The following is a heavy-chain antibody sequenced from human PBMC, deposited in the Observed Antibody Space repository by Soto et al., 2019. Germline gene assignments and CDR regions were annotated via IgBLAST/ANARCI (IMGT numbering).Heavy chain of an antibody. J-gene: IGHJ4*02. CDR1: GFPLSDYG. CDR2: ISGSIGHT. D-gene: IGHD6-6*01. CDR3: AKEVIGARRGPDN. Sequence: EGSLILSCAASGFPLSDYGVTWVRQAPGKGLEWVSGISGSIGHTYYADSVKGRFTIPRDSSKNTVYLQMNSLRAEDTAVYYCAKEVIGARRGPDNWGQGTLVNVS. V-gene: IGHV3-23*01.